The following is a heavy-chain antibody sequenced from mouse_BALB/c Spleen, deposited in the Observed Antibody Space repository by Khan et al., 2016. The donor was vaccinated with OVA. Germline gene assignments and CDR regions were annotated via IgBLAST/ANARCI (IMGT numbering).Heavy chain of an antibody. Sequence: QVQLQQSGAELAKPGASVKMSCKASGYTFINYWILWIKQRPGQGLEWIGYINPSTGYTEYNQNFKDKATLTADKSSSTAYIQLSSLTSEDSTVYYCARRGLRGDFDYWGQGTTLTVSS. J-gene: IGHJ2*01. V-gene: IGHV1-7*01. CDR2: INPSTGYT. CDR3: ARRGLRGDFDY. D-gene: IGHD1-1*01. CDR1: GYTFINYW.